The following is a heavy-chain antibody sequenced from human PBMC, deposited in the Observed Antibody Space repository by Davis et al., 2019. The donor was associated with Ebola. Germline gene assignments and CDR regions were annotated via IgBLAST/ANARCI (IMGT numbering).Heavy chain of an antibody. Sequence: GESLKISCAASGFTFSSYGMHWVRQAPGKGLEWVAVISYDGSNKYYADSVKGRFTISRDNSKNTLYLQMNSLRAEDTAVYNCARDYRMSTVTTDYWGQGTLVTVSS. J-gene: IGHJ4*02. CDR1: GFTFSSYG. V-gene: IGHV3-30*03. D-gene: IGHD4-17*01. CDR3: ARDYRMSTVTTDY. CDR2: ISYDGSNK.